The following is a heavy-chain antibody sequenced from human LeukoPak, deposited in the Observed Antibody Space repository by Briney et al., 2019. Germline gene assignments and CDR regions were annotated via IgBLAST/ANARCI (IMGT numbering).Heavy chain of an antibody. CDR1: GFTVSSNY. V-gene: IGHV3-66*02. D-gene: IGHD2-2*01. Sequence: PGGSLRLSCAASGFTVSSNYMSWVRQAPGKGLEWVSLIYSGGTTYYADSVKGRFTISRDSSKNTLYLQMNSLRAEDTAVYYCARDSRYCGSTSCYFDYWGQGTLATVSS. CDR3: ARDSRYCGSTSCYFDY. J-gene: IGHJ4*02. CDR2: IYSGGTT.